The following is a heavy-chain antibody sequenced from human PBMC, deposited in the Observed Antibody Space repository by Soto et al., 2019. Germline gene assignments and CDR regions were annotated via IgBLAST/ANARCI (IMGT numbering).Heavy chain of an antibody. Sequence: PSETLSLTCTVSGGSISSYYWSWIRQPPGKGLEWIGYIYYSGSTNYNPSLKSRVTISVGTSKNQFSLKLSSVTAADTAVYYCARTGYSYGYYYYYGMDVWGQGTTVTVSS. CDR2: IYYSGST. CDR3: ARTGYSYGYYYYYGMDV. D-gene: IGHD5-18*01. CDR1: GGSISSYY. V-gene: IGHV4-59*01. J-gene: IGHJ6*02.